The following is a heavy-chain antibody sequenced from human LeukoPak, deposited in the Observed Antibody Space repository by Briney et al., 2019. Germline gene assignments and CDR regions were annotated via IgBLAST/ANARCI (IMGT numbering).Heavy chain of an antibody. Sequence: ASVKVSCKASGGTFSSYAISWVRQAPGQGLEWMGGIIPIFGTANYAQKLQGRVTMTTDTSTSTAYMELRSLRSDDTAVYYCARAEENWFDPWGQGTLVTVSS. CDR3: ARAEENWFDP. J-gene: IGHJ5*02. CDR2: IIPIFGTA. CDR1: GGTFSSYA. V-gene: IGHV1-69*05.